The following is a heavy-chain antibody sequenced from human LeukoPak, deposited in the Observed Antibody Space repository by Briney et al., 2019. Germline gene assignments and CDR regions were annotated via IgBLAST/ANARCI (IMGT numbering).Heavy chain of an antibody. Sequence: PGGSLRLSCAASGFTFSSYGMHWVRQAPGKGLEWVAVIWYDGSNKYYADSVKGRFTISRDNSKNTLYLQMNSLRAEDTAVYYCAREGLSGYSPSLADYWGQGTPVTVSS. J-gene: IGHJ4*02. CDR3: AREGLSGYSPSLADY. CDR1: GFTFSSYG. V-gene: IGHV3-33*01. CDR2: IWYDGSNK. D-gene: IGHD3-22*01.